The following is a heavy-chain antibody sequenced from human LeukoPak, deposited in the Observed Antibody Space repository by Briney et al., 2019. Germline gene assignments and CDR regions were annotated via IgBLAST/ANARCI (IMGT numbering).Heavy chain of an antibody. Sequence: QPGGSLRLSCAASGFTFSSYAMSWVRQAPGKGLEWVSGISGSGYSTYYADSVKGRFTISRDNSKNTLYLQMNSLRAEDTALYFCAQWSRYFDYWGQGTLVTVSS. CDR3: AQWSRYFDY. D-gene: IGHD3-3*01. V-gene: IGHV3-23*01. J-gene: IGHJ4*02. CDR2: ISGSGYST. CDR1: GFTFSSYA.